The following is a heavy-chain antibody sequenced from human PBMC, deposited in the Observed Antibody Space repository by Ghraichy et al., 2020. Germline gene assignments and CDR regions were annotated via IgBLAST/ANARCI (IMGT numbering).Heavy chain of an antibody. D-gene: IGHD3-16*01. Sequence: GGSLSLSCAASGFRMSDYWMSWVRQAPGKRLEWVANVKQYGSDKQSAESVRGRFTISRDNDKSSLFLQMDNLRVEDTAVYYCARGGVTFGAMTIVNYFDSWGQGALVTVSS. V-gene: IGHV3-7*01. CDR1: GFRMSDYW. CDR3: ARGGVTFGAMTIVNYFDS. J-gene: IGHJ4*02. CDR2: VKQYGSDK.